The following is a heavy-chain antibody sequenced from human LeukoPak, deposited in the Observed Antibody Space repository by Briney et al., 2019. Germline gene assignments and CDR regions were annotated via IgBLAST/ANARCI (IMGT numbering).Heavy chain of an antibody. CDR1: GASVSSTSYY. V-gene: IGHV4-39*07. D-gene: IGHD3-10*01. J-gene: IGHJ4*02. CDR3: ARPYGSGSYYFLGFDY. Sequence: SETLSLTCAVSGASVSSTSYYWGWIRQPPGKGLEWIGSIYYSGSTYYSPSLKSRVTISVDTSKNQFSLKLSSVTAADTAVYYCARPYGSGSYYFLGFDYWGQGTLVTVSS. CDR2: IYYSGST.